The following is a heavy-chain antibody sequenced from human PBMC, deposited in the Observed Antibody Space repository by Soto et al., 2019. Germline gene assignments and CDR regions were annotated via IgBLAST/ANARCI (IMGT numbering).Heavy chain of an antibody. J-gene: IGHJ4*01. D-gene: IGHD2-21*02. V-gene: IGHV4-39*01. CDR3: FGVMAAPHNY. CDR2: SYYRGAT. Sequence: KASETLSLTCSVSGGSIKNTNYHWGWIRQPPGKGLEWIGTSYYRGATDSNPYLKTRCTISVDTPKKLLSLNLSFVTAADTAVCYCFGVMAAPHNYWGQVTLVTVSS. CDR1: GGSIKNTNYH.